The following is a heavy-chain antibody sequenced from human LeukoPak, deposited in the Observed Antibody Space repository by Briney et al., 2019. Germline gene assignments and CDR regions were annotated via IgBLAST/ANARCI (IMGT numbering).Heavy chain of an antibody. CDR3: ASHQEPLDV. CDR2: IYGSGST. V-gene: IGHV4-38-2*02. CDR1: GYSISSGYY. D-gene: IGHD1-26*01. Sequence: SQTLSLTCTVSGYSISSGYYWAWIRQPPGKGLEWIGSIYGSGSTYYNPSLKSRVTISLDTSKNQFSLNLGSVTAADTAVYYCASHQEPLDVWGKGTTVTVSS. J-gene: IGHJ6*04.